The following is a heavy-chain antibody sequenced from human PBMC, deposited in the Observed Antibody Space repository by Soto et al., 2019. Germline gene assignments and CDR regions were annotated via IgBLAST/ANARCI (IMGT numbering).Heavy chain of an antibody. J-gene: IGHJ6*02. D-gene: IGHD6-13*01. Sequence: QVQLVESGGGVVQPGRSLRLSCAASGFSFNNYGMHWVRQAPGKGLEWVAVIWNDGNGYYYANSVKGRFTISRDNSKNTLYLQMSSLRAEDTAVYYCARRQISPPTRGAASARGGMDVWGQGTTLTVSS. CDR2: IWNDGNGY. CDR1: GFSFNNYG. V-gene: IGHV3-33*01. CDR3: ARRQISPPTRGAASARGGMDV.